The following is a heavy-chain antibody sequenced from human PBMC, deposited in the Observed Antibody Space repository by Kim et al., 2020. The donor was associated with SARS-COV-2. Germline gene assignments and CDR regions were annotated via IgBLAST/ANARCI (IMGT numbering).Heavy chain of an antibody. Sequence: GGSLRLSCAASGFIFNNSAMHWVRQASGKGLEWVGRIRSKANSYTTAYAAPVKGRFTISRDDSKTTTYLQMNSLKTEDTAVYYCTRVLGTTLACGDAFGV. D-gene: IGHD1-1*01. CDR1: GFIFNNSA. J-gene: IGHJ3*01. CDR3: TRVLGTTLACGDAFGV. CDR2: IRSKANSYTT. V-gene: IGHV3-73*01.